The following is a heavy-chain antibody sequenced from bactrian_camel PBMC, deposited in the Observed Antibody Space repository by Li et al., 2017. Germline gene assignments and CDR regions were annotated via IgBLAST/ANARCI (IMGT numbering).Heavy chain of an antibody. D-gene: IGHD3*01. CDR1: ESSYSTKC. J-gene: IGHJ6*01. CDR3: AVLVGVRTCITRQVQDFDY. CDR2: INQDGGIS. Sequence: QLVESGGGSVQAGGALKLSCVVSESSYSTKCIKWFRQAPGKEREGVAGINQDGGISYYTQSVRGRFTISRDNTKNIMYLQMDNLKPDDTGMYYCAVLVGVRTCITRQVQDFDYWGQGTQVTVS. V-gene: IGHV3S25*01.